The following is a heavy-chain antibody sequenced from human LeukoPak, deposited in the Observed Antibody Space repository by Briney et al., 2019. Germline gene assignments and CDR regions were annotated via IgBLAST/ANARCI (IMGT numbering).Heavy chain of an antibody. V-gene: IGHV4-59*01. Sequence: SETLSLTCTVSGGSISSYYWSWIRQPPGKGLEWIGYIYYSGTTNYNPSLKSRVTILVDTSKNQFSLKLSSVTAADTAVYYCARGVYIAAAQYAYWGQGTLVTVSS. CDR3: ARGVYIAAAQYAY. CDR2: IYYSGTT. CDR1: GGSISSYY. D-gene: IGHD6-13*01. J-gene: IGHJ4*02.